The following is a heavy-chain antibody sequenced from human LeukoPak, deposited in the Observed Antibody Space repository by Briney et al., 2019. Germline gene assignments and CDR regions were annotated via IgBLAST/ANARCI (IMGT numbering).Heavy chain of an antibody. V-gene: IGHV1-18*04. J-gene: IGHJ4*02. CDR2: ISPYNGDT. D-gene: IGHD3-10*01. CDR1: GYTFNTYG. Sequence: ASVKVSCKASGYTFNTYGITWVRQAPGQGLEWMGWISPYNGDTHYAQKFQDRVTMTTDTSTSTAYMELRSLRSDDTAVYYCARDQTQIWFGEGLWYFDYWGQGTLVTVSS. CDR3: ARDQTQIWFGEGLWYFDY.